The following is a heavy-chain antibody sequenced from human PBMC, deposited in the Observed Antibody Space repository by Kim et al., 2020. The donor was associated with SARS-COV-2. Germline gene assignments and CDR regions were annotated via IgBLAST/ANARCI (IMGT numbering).Heavy chain of an antibody. CDR2: IYHSGST. CDR1: GGSISSSNW. J-gene: IGHJ4*02. V-gene: IGHV4-4*02. CDR3: ARVPHYYDSSGSSEAFDY. Sequence: SETLSLTCAVSGGSISSSNWWSWVRQPPGKGLEWIGEIYHSGSTNYNPSLKSRVTISVDKSKNQFSLKLSSVTAADTAVYYCARVPHYYDSSGSSEAFDYWGQGTLVTVSS. D-gene: IGHD3-22*01.